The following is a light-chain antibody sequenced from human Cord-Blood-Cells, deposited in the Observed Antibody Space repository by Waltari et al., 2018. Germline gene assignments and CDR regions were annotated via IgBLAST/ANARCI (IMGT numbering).Light chain of an antibody. CDR1: SSNTGSNP. V-gene: IGLV1-44*01. CDR3: AAWDDSLNGWV. J-gene: IGLJ3*02. Sequence: QSVLTQPPSASGTPGQRVTISCSASSSNTGSNPVTWYQQLPGTAPKLLIYSNNQRPSGVPDRFSGSKSGTSASLAISGLQSEDEADYYCAAWDDSLNGWVFGGGTKLTVL. CDR2: SNN.